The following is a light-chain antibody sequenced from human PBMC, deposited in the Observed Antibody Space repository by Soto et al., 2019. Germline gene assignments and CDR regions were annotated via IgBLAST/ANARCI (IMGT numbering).Light chain of an antibody. CDR3: SSYTGSNTIL. Sequence: QSVLTQPASVSGSPGQSITISCTGTSSDVGGYNYVSWYQQHPGKAPKLMIYEVSNRPSGVSNRFSGSKSGNTASLTISGLQTEDEADYFCSSYTGSNTILFGGGTQLTVL. V-gene: IGLV2-14*01. CDR1: SSDVGGYNY. J-gene: IGLJ7*01. CDR2: EVS.